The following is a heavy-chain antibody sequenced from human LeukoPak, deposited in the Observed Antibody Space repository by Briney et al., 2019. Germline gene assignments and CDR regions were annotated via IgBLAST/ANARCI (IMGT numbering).Heavy chain of an antibody. J-gene: IGHJ4*02. Sequence: GGSLRLSCAASAFTISSYWMSWVRQTPGKGLEWVANIKQDGSEKYYVDSVKGRFSISRDNVKNALYLQMNSLRAEDTAVYYCARGAYYYEDWGQGTLVTVSS. CDR2: IKQDGSEK. CDR1: AFTISSYW. V-gene: IGHV3-7*01. D-gene: IGHD3-22*01. CDR3: ARGAYYYED.